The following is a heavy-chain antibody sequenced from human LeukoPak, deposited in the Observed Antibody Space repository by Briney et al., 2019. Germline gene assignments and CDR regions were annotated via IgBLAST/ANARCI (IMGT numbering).Heavy chain of an antibody. CDR1: GGTFSSYA. CDR2: INPSGDST. CDR3: ARGVAASRTPNVRYFDY. V-gene: IGHV1-46*01. J-gene: IGHJ4*02. Sequence: ASVKVSCKASGGTFSSYAISWVRQAPGQGLEWMGIINPSGDSTSYAQKFQGRVTVTRDTSTSTVPMELSSLRSEDTAVSHCARGVAASRTPNVRYFDYWGQGTLVTVSS. D-gene: IGHD6-13*01.